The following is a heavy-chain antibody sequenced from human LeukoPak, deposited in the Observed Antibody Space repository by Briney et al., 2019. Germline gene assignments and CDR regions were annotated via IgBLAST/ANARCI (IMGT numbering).Heavy chain of an antibody. Sequence: GGSLRLSCAASGFTFSSYSMNWVRQAPGKGLEWVSSISSSSGYIYYADSVKGRFTISRDNAKNSLYLQMNSLRAEDTAVYYCARESIAAAATDYWGQGTLVTVSS. V-gene: IGHV3-21*01. D-gene: IGHD6-13*01. CDR1: GFTFSSYS. CDR3: ARESIAAAATDY. J-gene: IGHJ4*02. CDR2: ISSSSGYI.